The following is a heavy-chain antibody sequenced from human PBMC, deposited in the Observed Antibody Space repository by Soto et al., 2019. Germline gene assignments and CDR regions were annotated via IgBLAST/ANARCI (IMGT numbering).Heavy chain of an antibody. Sequence: PSETMSLPCTVSVGSISLTGFYWGWIRQPPGKGLEWIGSIYYSGTTYYNPSLKSRVTISVDRSKNQFSLKLSSVTAADTAVYYCARHFSVDYFDNWGQGALVTVS. V-gene: IGHV4-39*01. CDR1: VGSISLTGFY. CDR3: ARHFSVDYFDN. J-gene: IGHJ4*02. CDR2: IYYSGTT.